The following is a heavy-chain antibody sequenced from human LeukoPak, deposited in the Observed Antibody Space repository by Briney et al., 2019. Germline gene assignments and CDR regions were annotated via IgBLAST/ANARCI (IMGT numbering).Heavy chain of an antibody. J-gene: IGHJ4*02. Sequence: GASLQISCQGSGYLFTSYWIGWVRPLPGKGLEGMGIIYPGDSDTRYSPSFQGQVTISADKSISTAYLQWSSLKASDTAMYYCARYVDTAMALDYWGQGTLVTVSS. CDR1: GYLFTSYW. CDR3: ARYVDTAMALDY. D-gene: IGHD5-18*01. CDR2: IYPGDSDT. V-gene: IGHV5-51*01.